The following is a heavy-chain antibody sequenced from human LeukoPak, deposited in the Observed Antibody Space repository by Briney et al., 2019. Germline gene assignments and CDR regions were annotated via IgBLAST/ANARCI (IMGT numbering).Heavy chain of an antibody. J-gene: IGHJ4*02. D-gene: IGHD3-22*01. V-gene: IGHV4-39*01. CDR1: GGSISSSSYY. CDR3: ARRGTSSGYDIGY. Sequence: SETLSLTCTVSGGSISSSSYYWGWIRQPPGKGLEWIGSIYYSGSTYYNPSLKSRVTISVDTSKNQFSLKLSSVTAADTAVYYCARRGTSSGYDIGYWGQGTLVTVSS. CDR2: IYYSGST.